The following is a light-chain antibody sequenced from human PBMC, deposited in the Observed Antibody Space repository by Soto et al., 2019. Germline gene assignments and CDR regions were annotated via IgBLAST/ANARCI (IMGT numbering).Light chain of an antibody. J-gene: IGKJ1*01. Sequence: EIVMTQSPATLSVSPGERATLSCRASQSVSSSLAWYQQKPGQAPRLLIYGASTRATGIPGRFSGSGSGTEFTLTISSLQSEDFAVYYCQQYNNWPETFGQGTKVEIK. CDR2: GAS. CDR3: QQYNNWPET. CDR1: QSVSSS. V-gene: IGKV3-15*01.